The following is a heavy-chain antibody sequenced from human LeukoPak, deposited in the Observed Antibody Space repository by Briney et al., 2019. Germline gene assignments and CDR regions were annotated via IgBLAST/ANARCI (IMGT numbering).Heavy chain of an antibody. D-gene: IGHD5-24*01. CDR2: ISSSGSTI. Sequence: GGPLRLSCAASGFTFSDYYMSWIRQAPGKGLEWVSYISSSGSTIYYADSVEGRFTISRDNAKNSLYLQMNSLRAEDTAVYYCARQGLYKRWLQPAIDYWGQGTLVTVSS. CDR1: GFTFSDYY. CDR3: ARQGLYKRWLQPAIDY. J-gene: IGHJ4*02. V-gene: IGHV3-11*01.